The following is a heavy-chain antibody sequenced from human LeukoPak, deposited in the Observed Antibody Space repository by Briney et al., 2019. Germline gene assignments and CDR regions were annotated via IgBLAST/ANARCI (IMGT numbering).Heavy chain of an antibody. J-gene: IGHJ4*02. V-gene: IGHV3-21*01. CDR1: GFTFSSYS. Sequence: GGSLRLSCAASGFTFSSYSMNWVRQAPGKGLEWVSSNSSSSSYIYYADSVKGRFTISRDNAKNSLYLQMNSLRAEDTAVYYCARDRYYYDSRGYYSVCDYWGQGTLVTVSS. CDR3: ARDRYYYDSRGYYSVCDY. CDR2: NSSSSSYI. D-gene: IGHD3-22*01.